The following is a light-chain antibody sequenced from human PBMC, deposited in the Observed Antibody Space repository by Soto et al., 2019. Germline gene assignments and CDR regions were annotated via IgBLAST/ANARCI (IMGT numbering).Light chain of an antibody. V-gene: IGKV3-15*01. Sequence: IMMTQSPATLSVSPGDRAALSCRASQNINSNLAWYQQKPGQAPRLLIYGASSRATGIPARFSGSGSGTEFTLTISSLQSEDFAVYYCQQFHNWPRTFGQGTKVDIK. CDR3: QQFHNWPRT. J-gene: IGKJ1*01. CDR2: GAS. CDR1: QNINSN.